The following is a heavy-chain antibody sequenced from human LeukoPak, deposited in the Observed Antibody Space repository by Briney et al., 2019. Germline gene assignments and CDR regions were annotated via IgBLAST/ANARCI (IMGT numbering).Heavy chain of an antibody. Sequence: GASVKVSCKTSGYTFTSYDINWVQQAAGQGLEWMGWMNPNSGNTGYAQKFQGRVTITSSTSTSTAFMELGSLTSEDTAVYYCARGGASAAARRFDPWTREPWSPSPQ. CDR2: MNPNSGNT. CDR3: ARGGASAAARRFDP. V-gene: IGHV1-8*01. J-gene: IGHJ5*02. CDR1: GYTFTSYD. D-gene: IGHD6-13*01.